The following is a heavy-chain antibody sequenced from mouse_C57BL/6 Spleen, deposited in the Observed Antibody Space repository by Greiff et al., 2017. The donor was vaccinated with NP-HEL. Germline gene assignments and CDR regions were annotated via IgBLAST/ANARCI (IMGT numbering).Heavy chain of an antibody. D-gene: IGHD1-1*01. CDR2: ISSGSSTI. CDR3: AKIYYGSSYGYYAMDY. Sequence: EVKLMESGGGLVKPGGSLKLSCAASGFTFSDYGMHWVRQAPEKGLEWVAYISSGSSTIYYADTVKGRFTISRDNAKNTLFLQMTSLRSEDTAMYYCAKIYYGSSYGYYAMDYWGQGTSVTVSS. J-gene: IGHJ4*01. CDR1: GFTFSDYG. V-gene: IGHV5-17*01.